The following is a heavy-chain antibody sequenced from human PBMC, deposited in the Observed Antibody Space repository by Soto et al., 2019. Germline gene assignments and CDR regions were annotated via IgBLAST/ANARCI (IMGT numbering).Heavy chain of an antibody. D-gene: IGHD3-10*01. CDR1: GGSFSGYY. CDR3: ARDRRLITMVRGVSLWFDP. J-gene: IGHJ5*02. V-gene: IGHV4-34*01. CDR2: INHSGST. Sequence: SETLSLTCAVYGGSFSGYYWSWIRQPPGKGLEWIGEINHSGSTNYNPSLKSRVTISVDTSKNQFSLKLSSVTAADTAVYYCARDRRLITMVRGVSLWFDPWGQGTLVTVPQ.